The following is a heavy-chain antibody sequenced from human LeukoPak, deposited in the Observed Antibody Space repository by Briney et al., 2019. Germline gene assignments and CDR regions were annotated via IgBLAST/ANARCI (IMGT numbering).Heavy chain of an antibody. CDR3: AKGELWFGELSRLY. CDR2: ISYDGSNK. J-gene: IGHJ4*02. D-gene: IGHD3-10*01. CDR1: GFTFSSYG. Sequence: PGGSLRLSCAASGFTFSSYGMHWVRQAPGKGLEWEAVISYDGSNKYYADSVKGRFTISRDNSKNTLYLQMNSLRAEDTAVYYCAKGELWFGELSRLYWGQGTLVTVSS. V-gene: IGHV3-30*18.